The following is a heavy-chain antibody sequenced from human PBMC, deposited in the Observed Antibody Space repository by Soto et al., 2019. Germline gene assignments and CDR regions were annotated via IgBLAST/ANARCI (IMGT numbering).Heavy chain of an antibody. Sequence: QVQLVESGGGVVQPGRSLRLSCAASGFTFSSYGMHWVRQAPGKGLEWVAVISYDGSNKYYADSVKGRFTISRDNSKNTLYLQMNSLRAEDTAVYYCAKDSGGSYSVYGMDVWGQGTMVTVSS. V-gene: IGHV3-30*18. CDR2: ISYDGSNK. J-gene: IGHJ6*02. CDR3: AKDSGGSYSVYGMDV. D-gene: IGHD1-26*01. CDR1: GFTFSSYG.